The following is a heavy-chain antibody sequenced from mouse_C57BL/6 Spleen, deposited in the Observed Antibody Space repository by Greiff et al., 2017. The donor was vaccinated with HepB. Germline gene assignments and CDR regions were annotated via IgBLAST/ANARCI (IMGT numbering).Heavy chain of an antibody. CDR3: ASYYYGSSLRAMDY. CDR1: GYAFSSYW. V-gene: IGHV1-80*01. CDR2: IYPGDGDT. Sequence: QVQLQQSGAELVKPGASVKISCKASGYAFSSYWINWVKQRPGKGLEWIGQIYPGDGDTNYNGKFKGKATLTADKSSSTAYMQLSSLTSEDSAVYFCASYYYGSSLRAMDYWGQGTSVTVSS. D-gene: IGHD1-1*01. J-gene: IGHJ4*01.